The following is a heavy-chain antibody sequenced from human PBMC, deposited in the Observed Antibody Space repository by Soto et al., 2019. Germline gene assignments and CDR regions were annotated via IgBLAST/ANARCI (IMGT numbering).Heavy chain of an antibody. Sequence: EVQLVESGGGLVQPGGSLKLSCAASGFTFSGSAMHWVRQASGKGLEWVGRIRSKANSYATAYAASVKGRFTISRDDSKNTAYLQMNSLKTEDTAVYSCTRLAGCSSTSCYEFDDYWGQGTLVTVSS. D-gene: IGHD2-2*01. V-gene: IGHV3-73*02. CDR2: IRSKANSYAT. J-gene: IGHJ4*02. CDR3: TRLAGCSSTSCYEFDDY. CDR1: GFTFSGSA.